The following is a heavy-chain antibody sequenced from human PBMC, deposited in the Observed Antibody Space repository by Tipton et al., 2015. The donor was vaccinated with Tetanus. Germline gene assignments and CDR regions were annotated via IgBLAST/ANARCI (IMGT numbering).Heavy chain of an antibody. Sequence: QSGAEVKTPGASVKVSCKASGYVFASFGLSWVRQAPGQGLEWMGWISTYNGNTNYAQKFQDRIIMTTDASTSTVYMELRSLGSDEAAIYYCAREVSYSYSDYWGQGTLVAVSS. CDR1: GYVFASFG. D-gene: IGHD2-21*02. CDR3: AREVSYSYSDY. V-gene: IGHV1-18*01. J-gene: IGHJ4*02. CDR2: ISTYNGNT.